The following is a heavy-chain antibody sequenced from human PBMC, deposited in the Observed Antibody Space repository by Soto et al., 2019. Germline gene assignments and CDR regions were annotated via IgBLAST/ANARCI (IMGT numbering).Heavy chain of an antibody. CDR1: GYSFTSYW. Sequence: GESLKISCKGSGYSFTSYWIGWVRQMPGKDLEWMGIIYPGDSDTRYSPSFHGQVTISADKSISTAYLQWSSLKASDTAMYYCARHVTTMVRGVITLDYYYYYGMDVWGQGTTVTVSS. CDR3: ARHVTTMVRGVITLDYYYYYGMDV. J-gene: IGHJ6*02. CDR2: IYPGDSDT. D-gene: IGHD3-10*01. V-gene: IGHV5-51*01.